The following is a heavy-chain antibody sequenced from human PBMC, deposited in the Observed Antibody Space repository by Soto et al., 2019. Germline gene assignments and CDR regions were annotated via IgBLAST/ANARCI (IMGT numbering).Heavy chain of an antibody. CDR1: GGSISSGGYS. J-gene: IGHJ5*02. D-gene: IGHD6-19*01. CDR3: ARLAVAGTPWFDP. Sequence: PSETLSLTCAVSGGSISSGGYSWSWIRQPPGKGLEWIGYIYHSGSTYYNPSLKSRVTISVDRSKNQFSLKLSSVTAADTAVYYCARLAVAGTPWFDPWGQGTLVTVPQ. V-gene: IGHV4-30-2*01. CDR2: IYHSGST.